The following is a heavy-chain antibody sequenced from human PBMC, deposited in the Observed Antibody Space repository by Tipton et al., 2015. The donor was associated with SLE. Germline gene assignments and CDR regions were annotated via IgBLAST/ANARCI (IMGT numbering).Heavy chain of an antibody. CDR3: AGAYCSSTSCSSHAFDI. CDR2: IWYDGSNK. Sequence: SLRLSCAASGFTFSSYGMHWVRQAPGKGLEWVAVIWYDGSNKYYADSVKGRFTISRDNSKNTLYLQMNSLRAEDMAVYYCAGAYCSSTSCSSHAFDIWGQGTMVTVSS. V-gene: IGHV3-33*01. J-gene: IGHJ3*02. D-gene: IGHD2-2*01. CDR1: GFTFSSYG.